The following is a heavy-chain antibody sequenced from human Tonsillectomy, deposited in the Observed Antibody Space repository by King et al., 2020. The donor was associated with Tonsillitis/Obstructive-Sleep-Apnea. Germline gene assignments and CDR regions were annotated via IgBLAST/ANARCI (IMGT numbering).Heavy chain of an antibody. J-gene: IGHJ4*02. Sequence: TLKESGPTLVKPTQTLTLTCTFSGFSLSTSGVGVGWIRQPPGKALEWLALIYLDDDNRYSPSLKSRLTITKDTSKNQVVLTMTNMDPVDTATYYCAHRVGYETPFDYWAQGTLVTVSS. CDR3: AHRVGYETPFDY. V-gene: IGHV2-5*02. CDR2: IYLDDDN. CDR1: GFSLSTSGVG. D-gene: IGHD5-12*01.